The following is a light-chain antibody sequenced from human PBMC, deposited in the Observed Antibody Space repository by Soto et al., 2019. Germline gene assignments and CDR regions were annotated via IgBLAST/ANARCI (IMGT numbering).Light chain of an antibody. J-gene: IGKJ1*01. V-gene: IGKV3-20*01. Sequence: ESVFTQSRGTLSFARWERATVYCMSSQTVNANFLAWYQQKPGQAPSLLIYGVSNRAPGIPDRFSGSGSGTDITLTISRLEPEDFAVYYCHQSGDSPTFGQGTKVDIK. CDR1: QTVNANF. CDR3: HQSGDSPT. CDR2: GVS.